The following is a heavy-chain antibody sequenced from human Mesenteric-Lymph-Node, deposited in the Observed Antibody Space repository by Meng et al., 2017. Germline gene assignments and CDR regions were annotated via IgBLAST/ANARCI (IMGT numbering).Heavy chain of an antibody. V-gene: IGHV3-7*04. D-gene: IGHD3-3*01. J-gene: IGHJ4*02. CDR1: GFTFSSYS. Sequence: GESLKISCAASGFTFSSYSMNWVRQAPGKGLEWVANINTDGSGKFYVDSVKGRFTISRDNAKNSLSLQMNSLRAEDTAVYYCTWVRLTSLSDHWGQGSLVTVSS. CDR2: INTDGSGK. CDR3: TWVRLTSLSDH.